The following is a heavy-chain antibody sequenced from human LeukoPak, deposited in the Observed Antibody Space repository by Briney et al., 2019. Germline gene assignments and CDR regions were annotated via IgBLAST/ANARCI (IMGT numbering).Heavy chain of an antibody. J-gene: IGHJ4*02. Sequence: VASVKVSCKASGYTFTNYAMNWVRQAPGQGLEWMGWINTNTGNPTYAQGFTGRFVFSLDTSVSTAYLQISSLKAEDTAVYYCARDPNHYYDSSAYYGDYWGQGTLVTVSS. V-gene: IGHV7-4-1*02. CDR1: GYTFTNYA. CDR3: ARDPNHYYDSSAYYGDY. CDR2: INTNTGNP. D-gene: IGHD3-22*01.